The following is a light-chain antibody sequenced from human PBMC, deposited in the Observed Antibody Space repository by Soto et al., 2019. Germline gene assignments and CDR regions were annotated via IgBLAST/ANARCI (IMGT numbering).Light chain of an antibody. CDR1: SSNIGAGYD. CDR3: QSYDSSLNGHVV. V-gene: IGLV1-40*01. CDR2: GNN. J-gene: IGLJ2*01. Sequence: QSVLTQPPSVSGAPGQRVTISCTGSSSNIGAGYDLHWYQQLPGTAPKLLIYGNNNRPSGVPDRFSGSKSGTSASLAITGLQAEDEADYYCQSYDSSLNGHVVFGGGTKVTVL.